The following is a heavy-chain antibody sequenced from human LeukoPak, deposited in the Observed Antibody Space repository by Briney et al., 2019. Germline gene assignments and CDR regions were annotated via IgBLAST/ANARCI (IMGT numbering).Heavy chain of an antibody. Sequence: PGGPLRLSCAASGFTFSTNTMNWVRQAPGKGLEWVSSISSSSTYIYHADSVKGRFTISRDNAKKSLYLQMNSLRDEDTAVYYCARGSRDCSNGVCYAFDIWGQGTVVTVSS. J-gene: IGHJ3*02. CDR2: ISSSSTYI. CDR3: ARGSRDCSNGVCYAFDI. CDR1: GFTFSTNT. V-gene: IGHV3-21*01. D-gene: IGHD2-8*01.